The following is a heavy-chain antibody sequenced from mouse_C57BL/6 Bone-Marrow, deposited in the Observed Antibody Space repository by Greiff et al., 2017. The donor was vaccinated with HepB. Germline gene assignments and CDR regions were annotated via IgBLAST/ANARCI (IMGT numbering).Heavy chain of an antibody. CDR3: ARDLPLCAMDY. D-gene: IGHD5-5*01. V-gene: IGHV5-4*01. CDR1: GFTFSSYA. CDR2: ISDGGSYT. J-gene: IGHJ4*01. Sequence: EVMLVEPGGGLVKPGGSLKLSCAASGFTFSSYAMSWVRQTPEKRLEWVATISDGGSYTYYPDNVKGRITISRDNATNNLYLQMSHLKSEDTAMYYCARDLPLCAMDYWGQGTSVTVSA.